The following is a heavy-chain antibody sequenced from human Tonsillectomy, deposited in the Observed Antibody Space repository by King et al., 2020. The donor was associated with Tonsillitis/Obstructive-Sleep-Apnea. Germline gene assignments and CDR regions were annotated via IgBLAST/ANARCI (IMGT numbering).Heavy chain of an antibody. J-gene: IGHJ4*02. D-gene: IGHD3-22*01. CDR2: INANSGGT. CDR3: ARGVGNYQVIDY. Sequence: VQLVESGAEVKIPGASVKVSCKASGYTFTGYYIHWVRQAPGQGPEWMGWINANSGGTNYAQNFQAWVTMTRDTSITTAYMELSSLRSDDTAVYYCARGVGNYQVIDYWGQGTLVTVSS. CDR1: GYTFTGYY. V-gene: IGHV1-2*04.